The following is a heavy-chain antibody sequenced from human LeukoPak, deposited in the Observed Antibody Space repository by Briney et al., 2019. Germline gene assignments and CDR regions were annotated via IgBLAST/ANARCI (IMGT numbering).Heavy chain of an antibody. J-gene: IGHJ4*02. Sequence: GGSLRLSCAASGFTFSSYAMSWVRQAPGKGLEWVSAISGSGGSTYYADSVKGRFSISRDNSKNTLYLQMNSLRAEDTAVYYCARDMPDYDYVWGSYRPFDYWGQGTLVTVSS. D-gene: IGHD3-16*02. V-gene: IGHV3-23*01. CDR1: GFTFSSYA. CDR3: ARDMPDYDYVWGSYRPFDY. CDR2: ISGSGGST.